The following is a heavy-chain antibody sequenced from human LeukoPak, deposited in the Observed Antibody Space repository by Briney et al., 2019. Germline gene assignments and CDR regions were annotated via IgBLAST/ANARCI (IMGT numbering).Heavy chain of an antibody. J-gene: IGHJ6*02. CDR3: AREPFHYYGMDV. V-gene: IGHV3-64*01. Sequence: PGGSLRLSCAASGFTFSSYAMHWVRQAPGKGLEYVSAISSNGGITYYANSVKGRFTISRDNSKNTLYLQMGSLRAEDMAVYYCAREPFHYYGMDVWGQGTTVTVSS. CDR2: ISSNGGIT. CDR1: GFTFSSYA.